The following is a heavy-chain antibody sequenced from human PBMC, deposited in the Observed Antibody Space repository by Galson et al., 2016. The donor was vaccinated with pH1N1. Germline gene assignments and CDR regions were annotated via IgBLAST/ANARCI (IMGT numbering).Heavy chain of an antibody. D-gene: IGHD1-26*01. CDR1: GYTFTSYY. CDR3: TRDLGCLRES. Sequence: SVKVSCKASGYTFTSYYFHWVRQAPGQGLEWMGVIDPSGGGTTYAQKFQARVTMTRDTSTTTVYMDLSSLKSDDTAVYYCTRDLGCLRESWGQGTLVTVSS. CDR2: IDPSGGGT. V-gene: IGHV1-46*01. J-gene: IGHJ5*02.